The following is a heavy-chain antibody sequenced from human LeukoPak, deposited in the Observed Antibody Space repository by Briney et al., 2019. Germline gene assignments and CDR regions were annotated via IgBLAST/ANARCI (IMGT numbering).Heavy chain of an antibody. Sequence: PGGSLRLSCAASGFTFSSYSMNWVRQAPGKGLEWVSSISSSSSYIYYADSVKGRFTISRDNAKNSLYLQMNSLRAEDTAVYCCARDADIVVVPAAMQSDYWGQGTLVTVSS. CDR2: ISSSSSYI. CDR1: GFTFSSYS. V-gene: IGHV3-21*01. D-gene: IGHD2-2*01. J-gene: IGHJ4*02. CDR3: ARDADIVVVPAAMQSDY.